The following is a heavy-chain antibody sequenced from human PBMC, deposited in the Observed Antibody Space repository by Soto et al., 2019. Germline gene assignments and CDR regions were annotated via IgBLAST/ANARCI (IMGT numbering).Heavy chain of an antibody. CDR1: GGSISSSNW. D-gene: IGHD6-19*01. V-gene: IGHV4-4*02. J-gene: IGHJ6*02. Sequence: QVQLQESGPGLVKPSGTLSLTCAVSGGSISSSNWWSWVRQPPGKGMEWIGEIYNSGSTNYNPSLKSRVTISVDKYKNPFSLKLSSLTAADTAVYYCARVTSSGWSWPLGGMDVWGQGTTVTVSS. CDR2: IYNSGST. CDR3: ARVTSSGWSWPLGGMDV.